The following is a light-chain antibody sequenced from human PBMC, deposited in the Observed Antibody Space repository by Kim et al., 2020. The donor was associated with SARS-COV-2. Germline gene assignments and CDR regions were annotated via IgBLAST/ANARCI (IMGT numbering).Light chain of an antibody. Sequence: DIQMTQSPSSLSASVGDRVTITCRTSQSISSHLNWYHQKPGRAPKLLISAASTLQGGVPSRFSGSGSETDFTLTISSLQPEDFATYFCQQSYITPFTFDPGTKVDIK. J-gene: IGKJ3*01. CDR1: QSISSH. CDR3: QQSYITPFT. V-gene: IGKV1-39*01. CDR2: AAS.